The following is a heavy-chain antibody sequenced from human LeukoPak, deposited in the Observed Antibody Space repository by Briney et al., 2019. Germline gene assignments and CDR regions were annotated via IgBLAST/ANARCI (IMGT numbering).Heavy chain of an antibody. V-gene: IGHV4-59*08. D-gene: IGHD3-10*01. Sequence: SETLSLTCTVSGGSISSYYWSWIRQPPGKGLEWIGYIYYSGSTNYNPSLMSRVTISVDTSKNQFSLKLSSVTAADTAVYYCARLWFGEFRGVNWFDPWGQGTLVTVSS. J-gene: IGHJ5*02. CDR2: IYYSGST. CDR3: ARLWFGEFRGVNWFDP. CDR1: GGSISSYY.